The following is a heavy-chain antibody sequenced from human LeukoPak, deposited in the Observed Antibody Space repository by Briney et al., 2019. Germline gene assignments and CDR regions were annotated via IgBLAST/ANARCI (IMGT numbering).Heavy chain of an antibody. CDR2: ISGSGGTT. D-gene: IGHD2-15*01. J-gene: IGHJ6*02. CDR3: AKSGYGYCSGPSCLPVGV. V-gene: IGHV3-23*01. Sequence: GGSLRLSCAASGFTFDDYSMHWVRQGPGKGLEWVSVISGSGGTTYYADSVKGRFTISRDNSKNTLYLQMNSLRAEDTAVYYCAKSGYGYCSGPSCLPVGVWGQGTTVTVSS. CDR1: GFTFDDYS.